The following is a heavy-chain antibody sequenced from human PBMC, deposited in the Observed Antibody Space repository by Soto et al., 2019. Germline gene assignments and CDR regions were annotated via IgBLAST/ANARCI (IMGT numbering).Heavy chain of an antibody. V-gene: IGHV3-66*01. J-gene: IGHJ4*02. CDR3: ARDRHGLDY. Sequence: EVQLVESGGGLVQPGGSLRLSCAASGLTVSNNHMRWVRQAPGRGLEWVSVIYSGGSTHNADSVKGRFTISRDNSKNTLYLQMNSLRVEDTAVYYCARDRHGLDYWGQGTLVTVSS. CDR1: GLTVSNNH. CDR2: IYSGGST.